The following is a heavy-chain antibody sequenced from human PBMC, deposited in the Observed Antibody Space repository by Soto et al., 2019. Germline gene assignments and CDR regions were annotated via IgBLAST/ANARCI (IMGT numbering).Heavy chain of an antibody. Sequence: QVQLVQSGAEVKKPGASVKVSCMASGYAFSNNFMHWVRQAPAQGLEWMGVINPTTGLTSNAQKFQGRINMTSDTSSSTAYMELSSLRAEETAVYYCARALRNGYFYGMDIWGQGTTVTVSS. CDR1: GYAFSNNF. CDR2: INPTTGLT. J-gene: IGHJ6*02. CDR3: ARALRNGYFYGMDI. D-gene: IGHD2-8*01. V-gene: IGHV1-46*01.